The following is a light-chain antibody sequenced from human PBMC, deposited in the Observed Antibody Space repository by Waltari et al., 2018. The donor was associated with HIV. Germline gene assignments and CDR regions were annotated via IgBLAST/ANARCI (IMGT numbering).Light chain of an antibody. V-gene: IGKV2-28*01. J-gene: IGKJ2*01. CDR3: IQALQTPPYT. CDR1: LSLLHRNESNT. Sequence: DIVMSQSPLPLPVTSGEPTSLSCTSRLSLLHRNESNTLDWYLQKPGQSPQLLTSLRSSRASGVPDRMSSSRACTDLTLKISRVEAEDVWVFYCIQALQTPPYTFGQGTKLEIK. CDR2: LRS.